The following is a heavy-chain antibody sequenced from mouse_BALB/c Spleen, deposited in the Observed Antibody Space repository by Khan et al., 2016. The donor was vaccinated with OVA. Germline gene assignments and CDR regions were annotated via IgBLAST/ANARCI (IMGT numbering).Heavy chain of an antibody. J-gene: IGHJ1*01. CDR1: GYTFTSYW. CDR3: ARSPTVEGYWYFDV. D-gene: IGHD1-1*01. CDR2: IYPGDGDT. V-gene: IGHV1-87*01. Sequence: VQLVESGAELARPGASVKLSCKASGYTFTSYWMQWVKQRPGQGLEWIGAIYPGDGDTRYTQKFKGKATLTADKSSSTAYIQLSSLASEDSAVYYCARSPTVEGYWYFDVWGAGTTVTVSS.